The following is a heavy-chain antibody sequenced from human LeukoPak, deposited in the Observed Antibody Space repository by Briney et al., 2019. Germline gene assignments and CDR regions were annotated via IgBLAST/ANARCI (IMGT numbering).Heavy chain of an antibody. Sequence: KAPETLSLTSAVYRGSFSGYYWNWIRQPPGKGLEWMGESNHSGSTNYNPSLKSRVSISVDTSKNQFSPRLSSVTAADMAVYYCARGQEDWEQLQSSVHFDDWGQGNLVPVSS. CDR1: RGSFSGYY. J-gene: IGHJ4*02. CDR3: ARGQEDWEQLQSSVHFDD. D-gene: IGHD1-26*01. V-gene: IGHV4-34*01. CDR2: SNHSGST.